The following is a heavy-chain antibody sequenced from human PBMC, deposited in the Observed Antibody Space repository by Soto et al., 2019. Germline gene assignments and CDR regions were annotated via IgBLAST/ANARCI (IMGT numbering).Heavy chain of an antibody. V-gene: IGHV3-33*01. Sequence: GGSLRLSCAASGSTFSSYGMHWFRQAPGKGLEWVAVIWYDGSNKYYADSVKGRFTISRDNSKNTLYLQMNSLRAEDTAVYYCARAYYDFWSGYYGQDYWGQGTLVTVSS. CDR1: GSTFSSYG. D-gene: IGHD3-3*01. CDR2: IWYDGSNK. CDR3: ARAYYDFWSGYYGQDY. J-gene: IGHJ4*02.